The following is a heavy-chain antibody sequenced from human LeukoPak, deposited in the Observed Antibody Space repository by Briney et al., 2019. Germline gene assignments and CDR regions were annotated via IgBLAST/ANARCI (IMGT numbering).Heavy chain of an antibody. V-gene: IGHV4-34*01. Sequence: PSETLSLTCAVYGGSFSGYYWSWIRQPPGKGLEWIGEINYSGSTNYNPSLKSRVTISVDTSKHQFSLKLSSVTAADTAVYYCARGPHTGVNYYDSSGYYYWGQGTLVTVSS. CDR3: ARGPHTGVNYYDSSGYYY. J-gene: IGHJ4*02. CDR1: GGSFSGYY. CDR2: INYSGST. D-gene: IGHD3-22*01.